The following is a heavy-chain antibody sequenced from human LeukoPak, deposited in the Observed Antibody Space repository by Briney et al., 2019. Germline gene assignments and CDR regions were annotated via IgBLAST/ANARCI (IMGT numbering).Heavy chain of an antibody. V-gene: IGHV1-2*06. CDR1: GYTFTGYY. D-gene: IGHD5-12*01. CDR3: ARGYDFPEY. J-gene: IGHJ4*02. CDR2: INPRSGGT. Sequence: GASVKVSCKASGYTFTGYYVHWVRQAPGQRPEWMGRINPRSGGTNYAQKFQGRVTMTRDTSISTAYMELSSLRANDTAVYYCARGYDFPEYWGQGTLVTVSS.